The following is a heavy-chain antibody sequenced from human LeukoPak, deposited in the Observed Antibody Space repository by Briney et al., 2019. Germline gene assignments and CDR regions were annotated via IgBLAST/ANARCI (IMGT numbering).Heavy chain of an antibody. D-gene: IGHD1-26*01. V-gene: IGHV3-66*01. CDR3: ARDLSVGSKPDLGFDY. CDR2: IYSGGST. CDR1: GFTVSSNY. J-gene: IGHJ4*02. Sequence: GGSLRLSCAASGFTVSSNYMSWVRQAPGKGLEWVSVIYSGGSTYYADSVKGRFTISRDNSKNTLYLQMNSLRAEDTAVYYCARDLSVGSKPDLGFDYWGQGILVTVSS.